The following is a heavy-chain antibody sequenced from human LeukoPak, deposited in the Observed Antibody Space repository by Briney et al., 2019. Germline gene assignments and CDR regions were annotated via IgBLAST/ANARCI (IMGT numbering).Heavy chain of an antibody. CDR2: INHSGST. V-gene: IGHV4-34*01. CDR3: ARRTYSSGSYRGSVRSTWFDP. D-gene: IGHD6-19*01. J-gene: IGHJ5*02. Sequence: SETLSLTSSVYGVSFSYYYWSWIRQPPGNGLEWIREINHSGSTNYNPSLKSRGTISVDTHKNQFSLNLSSVTAADTAVYYCARRTYSSGSYRGSVRSTWFDPWGHGTLVTASS. CDR1: GVSFSYYY.